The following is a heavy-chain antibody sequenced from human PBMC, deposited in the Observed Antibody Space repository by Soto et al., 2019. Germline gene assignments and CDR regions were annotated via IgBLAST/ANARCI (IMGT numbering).Heavy chain of an antibody. CDR1: GYTLTELS. CDR2: FDPEDGET. J-gene: IGHJ3*02. CDR3: ATGGGKTTALYDAFDI. Sequence: ASVKVSCKVSGYTLTELSMHWVRQAPGKGLEWMGGFDPEDGETIYAQKFQGRVTMTEDTSTDTAYMELSSLRSEDTAVYYYATGGGKTTALYDAFDIWGQGTMVTVSS. V-gene: IGHV1-24*01. D-gene: IGHD4-17*01.